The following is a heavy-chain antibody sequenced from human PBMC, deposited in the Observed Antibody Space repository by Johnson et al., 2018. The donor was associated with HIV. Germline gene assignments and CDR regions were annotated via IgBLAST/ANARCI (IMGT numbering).Heavy chain of an antibody. CDR1: GFSFSRYG. CDR2: IRCDEISK. CDR3: AKLTGYDTSGPAHKDDFDI. J-gene: IGHJ3*02. Sequence: QVQLVESGGGVVQPGGSLRLSCAASGFSFSRYGMHWVRQAPGKGLEWVAFIRCDEISKYYADSVKGGFTISRDNSTSTLYLQMNSRRVEDTALYYCAKLTGYDTSGPAHKDDFDIWGQGTMVTVSS. V-gene: IGHV3-30*02. D-gene: IGHD3-22*01.